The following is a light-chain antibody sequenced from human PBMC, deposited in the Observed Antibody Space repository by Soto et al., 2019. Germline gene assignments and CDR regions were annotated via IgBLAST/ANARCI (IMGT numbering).Light chain of an antibody. Sequence: ETVMTQSPATLSVSPGERATLSCSASQSVSSSYLVWHQQKPGQAPRLLIYAASRRATGIPDRFSGSGSGTDFTLTISRLEPEDFAVYYCQQYGSSPWTFGQGTKVDIK. J-gene: IGKJ1*01. CDR1: QSVSSSY. V-gene: IGKV3-20*01. CDR3: QQYGSSPWT. CDR2: AAS.